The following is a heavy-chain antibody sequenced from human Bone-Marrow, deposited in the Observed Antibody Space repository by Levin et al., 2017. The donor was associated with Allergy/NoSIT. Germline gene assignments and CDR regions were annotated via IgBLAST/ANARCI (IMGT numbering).Heavy chain of an antibody. Sequence: HPGGSLRLSCAASGFFFSDYVMNWVRQAPGKGLEWVSSIFPRNGTTYYANSVRGRFTISRDNSRNTLYLQMNSLTAEDTALYYCARSGYCGLTYCNAHGFDPWGQGTLVTVSS. CDR2: IFPRNGTT. CDR3: ARSGYCGLTYCNAHGFDP. V-gene: IGHV3-23*01. J-gene: IGHJ5*02. CDR1: GFFFSDYV. D-gene: IGHD2-21*01.